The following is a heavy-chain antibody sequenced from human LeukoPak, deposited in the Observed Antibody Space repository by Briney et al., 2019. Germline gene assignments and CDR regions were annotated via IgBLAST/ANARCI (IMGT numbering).Heavy chain of an antibody. CDR2: IKKDGSEQ. D-gene: IGHD5-24*01. J-gene: IGHJ4*02. CDR3: ARDLGWLQSDY. CDR1: GFSFSDHW. Sequence: GGSLRLSCVASGFSFSDHWMNWFRRAPGKGLEWVATIKKDGSEQYYVDSMKGRLTISRDNAKNSVYLQIHNLRAEDTAVYYCARDLGWLQSDYWGQGTLVTVSS. V-gene: IGHV3-7*01.